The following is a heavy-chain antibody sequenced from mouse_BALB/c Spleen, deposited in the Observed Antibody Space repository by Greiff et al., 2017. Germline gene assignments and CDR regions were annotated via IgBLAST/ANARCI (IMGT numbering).Heavy chain of an antibody. CDR3: ARERGTGFAY. CDR2: ISYSGST. CDR1: GYSITSDYA. Sequence: EVKLQESGPGLVKPSQSLSLTCTVTGYSITSDYAWNWIRQFPGNKLEWMGYISYSGSTSYNPSLKSRISITRDTSKNQFFLQLNSVTTEDTATYYCARERGTGFAYWGQGTLVTVSA. D-gene: IGHD3-3*01. J-gene: IGHJ3*01. V-gene: IGHV3-2*02.